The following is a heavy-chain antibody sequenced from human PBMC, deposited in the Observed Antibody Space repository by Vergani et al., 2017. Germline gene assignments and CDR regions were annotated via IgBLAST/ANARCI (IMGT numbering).Heavy chain of an antibody. CDR3: ISQIFLGF. CDR1: GFTIANYW. Sequence: EVQLVESGGGLVQPGGSLTLSCTASGFTIANYWMHWVRQAPGKGLQWVSHISADATIINYADSVKGRFTISRDNTKNTLYLQMKSLRVEDKAVYYCISQIFLGFWGQGTLATVSS. J-gene: IGHJ4*02. D-gene: IGHD3-3*01. V-gene: IGHV3-74*02. CDR2: ISADATII.